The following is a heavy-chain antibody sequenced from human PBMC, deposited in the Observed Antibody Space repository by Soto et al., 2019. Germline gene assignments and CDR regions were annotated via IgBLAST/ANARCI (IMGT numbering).Heavy chain of an antibody. V-gene: IGHV4-59*01. CDR2: IYYSGST. J-gene: IGHJ5*02. CDR3: ARLGPGSWYGWFDP. CDR1: GGSISSYY. Sequence: QVQLQESGPGLVKPSETLSLTCTVSGGSISSYYWSWIRQPLGKGLEWIGYIYYSGSTNYNPSLKSRVTISVDTSKNQFSLKLSSVTAADTAVYYCARLGPGSWYGWFDPWGQGTLVTVSS. D-gene: IGHD6-13*01.